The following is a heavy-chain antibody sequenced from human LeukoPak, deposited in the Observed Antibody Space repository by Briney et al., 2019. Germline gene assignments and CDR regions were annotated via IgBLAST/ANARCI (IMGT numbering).Heavy chain of an antibody. Sequence: SETLSLTCAVYGGSFSTYYWSWIRQPPGKGLEWIGEINHSGSTSYNPSLKSRVTISVDASKNQFSLKLTSVTAADTAVYYCARHENGDHLRNWGQGTLVTVSS. CDR3: ARHENGDHLRN. CDR1: GGSFSTYY. D-gene: IGHD4-17*01. V-gene: IGHV4-34*01. CDR2: INHSGST. J-gene: IGHJ4*02.